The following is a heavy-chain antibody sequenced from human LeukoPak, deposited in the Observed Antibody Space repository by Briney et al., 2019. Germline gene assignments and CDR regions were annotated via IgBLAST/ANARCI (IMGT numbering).Heavy chain of an antibody. D-gene: IGHD3-16*02. CDR2: FNHSGST. V-gene: IGHV4-34*01. Sequence: SETLSLTCAVYGGSLRGYYWSWFRKPPGKGLEWIGEFNHSGSTNYNPSLKSRVTISVDTSKNQFSLKLSSVTAADTAVYYCARGHDYVWGSYRFDYWGQGTLVTVSS. CDR3: ARGHDYVWGSYRFDY. CDR1: GGSLRGYY. J-gene: IGHJ4*02.